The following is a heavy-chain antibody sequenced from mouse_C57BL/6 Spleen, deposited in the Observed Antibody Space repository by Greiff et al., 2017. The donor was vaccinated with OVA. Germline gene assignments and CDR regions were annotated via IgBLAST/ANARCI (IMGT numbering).Heavy chain of an antibody. CDR1: GFTFSSYG. CDR3: ARLIPDYYGSSSYFDY. D-gene: IGHD1-1*01. Sequence: EVHLVESGGDLVKPGGSLKLSCAASGFTFSSYGMSWVRQTPDKRLEWVATISSGGSYTYYPDSVKGRFTISRDNAKNTLYLQMSSLKSEDTAMYYCARLIPDYYGSSSYFDYWGQGTTLTVSS. CDR2: ISSGGSYT. J-gene: IGHJ2*01. V-gene: IGHV5-6*01.